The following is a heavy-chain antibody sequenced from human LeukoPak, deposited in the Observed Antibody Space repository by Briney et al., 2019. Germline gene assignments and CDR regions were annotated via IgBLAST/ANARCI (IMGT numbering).Heavy chain of an antibody. CDR3: ASQTSGYYRGDFDY. CDR2: IKQDGSEK. D-gene: IGHD3-22*01. CDR1: GFTFSSYW. V-gene: IGHV3-7*01. Sequence: GGSLRLSCAASGFTFSSYWMSWVRQAPGKGLEWVANIKQDGSEKYYVDSVKGRFTISRDNAKNSLYLQMNSLRAEDTAVYYCASQTSGYYRGDFDYWGQGTLVTVSS. J-gene: IGHJ4*02.